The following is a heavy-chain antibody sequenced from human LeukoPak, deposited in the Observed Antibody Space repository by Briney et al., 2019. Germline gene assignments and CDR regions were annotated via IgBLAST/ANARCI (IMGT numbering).Heavy chain of an antibody. CDR3: ARIDLLWFGEPHYGMDV. V-gene: IGHV4-59*01. D-gene: IGHD3-10*01. CDR1: GGSISNYY. CDR2: IYYSGST. Sequence: SETLSLTCTVSGGSISNYYWSWIRQPPGKGLEWIGYIYYSGSTSYNPSLKSRVTISVDTSKNQFSLKLSSVTAADTAVYYCARIDLLWFGEPHYGMDVWGQGTTVTVSS. J-gene: IGHJ6*02.